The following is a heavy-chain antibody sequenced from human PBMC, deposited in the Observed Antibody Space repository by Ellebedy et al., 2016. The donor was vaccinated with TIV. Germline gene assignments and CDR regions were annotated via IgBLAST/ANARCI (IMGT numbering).Heavy chain of an antibody. CDR1: GYTFTGYY. CDR3: ARDNGDGTADY. CDR2: ISAYNGNT. D-gene: IGHD3-10*01. V-gene: IGHV1-18*04. J-gene: IGHJ4*02. Sequence: ASVKVSCKASGYTFTGYYMHWVRQAPGQGLEWMGWISAYNGNTNYAQKLQGRVTMTTDTATSTAYMELRSLRSDDTAVYYCARDNGDGTADYWGQGTLVTVSS.